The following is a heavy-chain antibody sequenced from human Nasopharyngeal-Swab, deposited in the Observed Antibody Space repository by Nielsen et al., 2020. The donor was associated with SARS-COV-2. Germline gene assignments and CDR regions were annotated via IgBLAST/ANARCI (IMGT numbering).Heavy chain of an antibody. D-gene: IGHD5-12*01. CDR2: IIAVNGNT. J-gene: IGHJ4*02. CDR1: GYTLSTYA. V-gene: IGHV1-3*01. Sequence: ASVKVSCKASGYTLSTYAMHWVRQAPGQGLEWMGWIIAVNGNTQYSQKFHDRLTLTSDTSASTAYMDLSSLRSEGTAVYYCVRDDGSTWLLDKWGQGTLVTVSS. CDR3: VRDDGSTWLLDK.